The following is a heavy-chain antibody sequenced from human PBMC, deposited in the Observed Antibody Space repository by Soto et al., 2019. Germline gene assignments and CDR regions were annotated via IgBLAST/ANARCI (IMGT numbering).Heavy chain of an antibody. CDR3: ARQYDFWSGYYVLDY. J-gene: IGHJ4*02. Sequence: SETLSLTCTVSGGSISSYYWSWIRQPPGKGLEWIGYIYYSGSTNYNPSLKSRVTISVDTSKNQFSLKLSPVTAADTAVYYCARQYDFWSGYYVLDYWGQGTLVTVSS. CDR2: IYYSGST. CDR1: GGSISSYY. V-gene: IGHV4-59*08. D-gene: IGHD3-3*01.